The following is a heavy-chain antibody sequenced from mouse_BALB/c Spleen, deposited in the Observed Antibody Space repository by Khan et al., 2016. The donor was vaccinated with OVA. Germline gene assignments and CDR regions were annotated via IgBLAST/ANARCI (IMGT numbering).Heavy chain of an antibody. CDR2: IYPGSGNT. CDR1: GYTFTDYY. CDR3: ARRNYFGCTFAY. J-gene: IGHJ3*01. Sequence: QVQLQQSGAELARPGASVKLSCKASGYTFTDYYINWVKQRTGQGLEWIGEIYPGSGNTYYNEKFKDKATLTADKSSTTAYMHHSSLTSDDTAVYFCARRNYFGCTFAYWGQGTLVTVSA. V-gene: IGHV1-77*01. D-gene: IGHD1-2*01.